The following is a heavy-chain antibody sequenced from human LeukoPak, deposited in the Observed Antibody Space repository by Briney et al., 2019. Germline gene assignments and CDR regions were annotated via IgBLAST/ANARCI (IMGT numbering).Heavy chain of an antibody. V-gene: IGHV3-21*01. CDR2: ISSSSSYI. J-gene: IGHJ4*02. D-gene: IGHD3-22*01. CDR1: GFTVSSNY. CDR3: AREFYYDSSGYDY. Sequence: GGSLRLSCAASGFTVSSNYMSWVRQAPGKGLEWVSSISSSSSYIYYADSVKGRFTISRDNAKDSLYLQMNSLRAEDTAVYYCAREFYYDSSGYDYWGQGTLVTVSS.